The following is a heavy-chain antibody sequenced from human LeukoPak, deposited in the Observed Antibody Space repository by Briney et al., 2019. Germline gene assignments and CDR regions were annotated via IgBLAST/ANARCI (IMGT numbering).Heavy chain of an antibody. V-gene: IGHV4-59*08. CDR2: THHRGTT. CDR1: TVSMGGCY. CDR3: AGHSAARAFDI. D-gene: IGHD6-25*01. J-gene: IGHJ3*02. Sequence: PSETMSLTCTVDTVSMGGCYWSWLRQLAGEGLEWLGYTHHRGTTNYNRSVGGGLTTSVERSREQDSLKWGAVTVADTPVYYGAGHSAARAFDIWGQGTMVTVSS.